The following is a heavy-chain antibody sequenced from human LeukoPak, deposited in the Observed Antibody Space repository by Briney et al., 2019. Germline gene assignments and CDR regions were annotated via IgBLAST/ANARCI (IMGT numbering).Heavy chain of an antibody. CDR1: GFTLDDYA. J-gene: IGHJ3*02. Sequence: GRSLSLSCAASGFTLDDYAMHWVRHAPGKGLEWVSGISWNRGSIGYADSVKGRFTISRDNAKNSLYLQMNSLRAEDTALYYCAKAQIGYDFWSGYYTMSDAFDIWGQGTMVTVSS. CDR3: AKAQIGYDFWSGYYTMSDAFDI. D-gene: IGHD3-3*01. CDR2: ISWNRGSI. V-gene: IGHV3-9*01.